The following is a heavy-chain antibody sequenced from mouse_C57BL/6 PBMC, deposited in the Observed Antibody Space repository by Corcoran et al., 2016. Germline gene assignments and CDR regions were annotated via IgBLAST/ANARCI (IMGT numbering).Heavy chain of an antibody. Sequence: EVQLQQSGPVLVKPGASVKMSCKASGYTFTDYYMNWVKQSHGKSLEWIGVINPYNGGTSYNQKFKGKATLTVDKSSSTAYMELNSLTSEDSAVYYCARNGSSYDYAMDYWGQGTSVTVSS. CDR1: GYTFTDYY. D-gene: IGHD1-1*01. CDR3: ARNGSSYDYAMDY. J-gene: IGHJ4*01. V-gene: IGHV1-19*01. CDR2: INPYNGGT.